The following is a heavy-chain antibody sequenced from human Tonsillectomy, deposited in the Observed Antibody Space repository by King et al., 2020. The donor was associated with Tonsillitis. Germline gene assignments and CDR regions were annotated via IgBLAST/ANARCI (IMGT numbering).Heavy chain of an antibody. J-gene: IGHJ6*03. CDR2: IRSKRYGGTT. V-gene: IGHV3-49*03. Sequence: DVQLVESGGGLVQPGRSLRLSCTASGFSFGDFAMIWIRQAPGKGLEWVGFIRSKRYGGTTEYAASVEGRFTISRDDSKSIVYLQMNSLKTEDTAVYYCSRIGGYDSPSRNYFYYMDVWGKGTTVTVSS. CDR1: GFSFGDFA. CDR3: SRIGGYDSPSRNYFYYMDV. D-gene: IGHD5-12*01.